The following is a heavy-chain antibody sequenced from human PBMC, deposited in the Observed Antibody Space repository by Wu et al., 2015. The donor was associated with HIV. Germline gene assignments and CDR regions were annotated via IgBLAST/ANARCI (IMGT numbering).Heavy chain of an antibody. V-gene: IGHV1-69*05. J-gene: IGHJ6*02. D-gene: IGHD3-16*01. Sequence: QVQLVQAGGEVKKPGSSVKVSCKASGVTFNNQAIAWVRQAPGQGLEWVAWRVPVFGTPTYAQKFQGRVTMSTDESTTTAYMELTSLTPEDTAVYYCASAYFWGYTAAWYQYGLDVWGQGATVIVSS. CDR2: RVPVFGTP. CDR1: GVTFNNQA. CDR3: ASAYFWGYTAAWYQYGLDV.